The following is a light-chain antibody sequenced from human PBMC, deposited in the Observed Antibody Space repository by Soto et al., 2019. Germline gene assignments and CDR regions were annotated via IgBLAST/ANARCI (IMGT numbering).Light chain of an antibody. J-gene: IGKJ4*01. CDR3: QQRRNLPLT. V-gene: IGKV3-11*01. CDR1: QSLSNS. Sequence: EIVLTQSPATLSLSPGERATLFCRASQSLSNSLAWYQQKPGQPPRLLIYDTSNRATGIPDRISGSGSETDFTLTISSLEPEDFAVYYCQQRRNLPLTFGGGTRVDIK. CDR2: DTS.